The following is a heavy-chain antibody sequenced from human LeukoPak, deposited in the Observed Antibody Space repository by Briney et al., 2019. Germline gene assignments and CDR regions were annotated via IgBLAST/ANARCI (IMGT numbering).Heavy chain of an antibody. CDR3: AVTYYYDSSGYYYWYYFDY. D-gene: IGHD3-22*01. CDR1: GGSISSGGYY. Sequence: SQTLSLTCTVSGGSISSGGYYWSWIRQHPGKGLEWIGYIYYSGSTYYNPSFKSRVTISVDTSKNQFSLKLSSVTAADTAVYYCAVTYYYDSSGYYYWYYFDYWGQGTLVTVSS. J-gene: IGHJ4*02. CDR2: IYYSGST. V-gene: IGHV4-31*03.